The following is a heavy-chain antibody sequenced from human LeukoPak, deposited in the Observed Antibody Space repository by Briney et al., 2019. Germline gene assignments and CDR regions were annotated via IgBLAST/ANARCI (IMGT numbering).Heavy chain of an antibody. CDR3: ARDYDFWRAVLLDH. D-gene: IGHD3-3*01. Sequence: GASVKVSCKASGYTFTGYYMHWVRQAPGQGLEWMGRINPNSGGTNYAQKFQGRVTMTRDTSISTAYMELSSLTSEDTAVYFCARDYDFWRAVLLDHWGQGTLVTVSS. CDR2: INPNSGGT. V-gene: IGHV1-2*06. J-gene: IGHJ5*02. CDR1: GYTFTGYY.